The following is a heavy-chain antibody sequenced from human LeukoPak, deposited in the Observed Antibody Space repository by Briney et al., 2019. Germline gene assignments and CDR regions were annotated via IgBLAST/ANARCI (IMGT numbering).Heavy chain of an antibody. Sequence: KAGGSLRLSCAASGFTFSSYAMSWVRQAPGKGLEWVGRIKSKTDGGTTDYAAPVKGRFTISRDDSKNTLYLQMNSLKTEDTTVYYCTTDLGLYTDYWGQGTLVTVSS. CDR1: GFTFSSYA. CDR2: IKSKTDGGTT. CDR3: TTDLGLYTDY. V-gene: IGHV3-15*01. J-gene: IGHJ4*02. D-gene: IGHD2-2*02.